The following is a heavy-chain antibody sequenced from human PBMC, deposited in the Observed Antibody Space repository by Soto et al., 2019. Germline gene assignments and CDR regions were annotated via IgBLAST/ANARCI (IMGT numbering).Heavy chain of an antibody. J-gene: IGHJ3*02. CDR2: INPSGGST. D-gene: IGHD2-21*01. CDR1: GYTFTSYY. V-gene: IGHV1-46*03. CDR3: ATDHCGGDCKEAFDI. Sequence: QVQLVQSGAEVKKPGASVKVSCKASGYTFTSYYMHWVRQAPGQGLEWMGIINPSGGSTSYAQKFQGRVTMARDTSTSTVYMELSSLRSEDTAVYYCATDHCGGDCKEAFDIWGQGTMVTVSS.